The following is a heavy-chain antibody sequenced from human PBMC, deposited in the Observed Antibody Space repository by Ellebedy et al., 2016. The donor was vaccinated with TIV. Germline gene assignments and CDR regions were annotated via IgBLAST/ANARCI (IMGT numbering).Heavy chain of an antibody. Sequence: MPSETLSLTCTVSGGSISSGDYYWSWIPQPPGKGLEWIGYIYYSGSTYSNPSLRSRVTISVDTSKNQFSLTLSSVTAADTAVYYCAREMGYDTLTGNYGMDVWGQGTTVTVSS. CDR1: GGSISSGDYY. CDR2: IYYSGST. CDR3: AREMGYDTLTGNYGMDV. J-gene: IGHJ6*02. V-gene: IGHV4-30-4*01. D-gene: IGHD3-9*01.